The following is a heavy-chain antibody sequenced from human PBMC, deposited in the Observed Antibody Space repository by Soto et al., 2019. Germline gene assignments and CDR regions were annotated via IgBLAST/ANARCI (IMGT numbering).Heavy chain of an antibody. CDR1: GGSISSGGSS. Sequence: QLQLQESGSGLVKPSQTLSLTCAVSGGSISSGGSSWSWIRQPPGKGLEWIGYIYHSGSTYYNPSLKSLVTISVARSKNQCSLKLSSVTAADTAVYYCARGLQYRYWYFDLWGRGTLVTVSS. CDR2: IYHSGST. D-gene: IGHD4-4*01. CDR3: ARGLQYRYWYFDL. J-gene: IGHJ2*01. V-gene: IGHV4-30-2*01.